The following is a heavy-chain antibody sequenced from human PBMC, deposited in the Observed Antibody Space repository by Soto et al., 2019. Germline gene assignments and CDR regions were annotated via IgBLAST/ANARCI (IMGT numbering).Heavy chain of an antibody. CDR3: AREVGALTMVRGVRYYYGMDV. CDR2: IYYSGST. Sequence: SETLSLTCTVSGGSISSGGYYWSWIRQHPGKGLEWIGYIYYSGSTYYNPSLKSRVTISVDTSKNQFSLKLSSVTAADTAVYYCAREVGALTMVRGVRYYYGMDVWGRGTTVTAP. J-gene: IGHJ6*02. CDR1: GGSISSGGYY. V-gene: IGHV4-31*03. D-gene: IGHD3-10*01.